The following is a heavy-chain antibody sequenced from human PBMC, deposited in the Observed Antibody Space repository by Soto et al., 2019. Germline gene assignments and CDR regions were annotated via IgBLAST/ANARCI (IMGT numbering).Heavy chain of an antibody. V-gene: IGHV3-23*01. CDR2: FSGSGGST. CDR3: AKAPSGY. Sequence: EVQLLESGGGLVQPGGSLRLSCAPSGFTFSSYAMNWVPQAPGKGLEWVSAFSGSGGSTYYADPGKGRFTISRGNSKNTLYLQMNSLRAEDTAVYYCAKAPSGYWGQGTLVTVSS. CDR1: GFTFSSYA. J-gene: IGHJ4*02. D-gene: IGHD7-27*01.